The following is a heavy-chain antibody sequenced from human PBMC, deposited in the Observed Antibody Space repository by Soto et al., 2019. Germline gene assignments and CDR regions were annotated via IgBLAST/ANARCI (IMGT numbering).Heavy chain of an antibody. CDR1: GGIFSRFA. CDR2: FIPIFVTA. CDR3: ARGDYYGSGSYLWFGP. Sequence: QVQLVQSGAEVKKPGSSVKVSCKASGGIFSRFAISWVRQAPGQGLEWMGGFIPIFVTANYARRFQGRVTITADKSTSTAYMELSSLRSEDTAVYYCARGDYYGSGSYLWFGPWGQGTLVTVSS. D-gene: IGHD3-10*01. J-gene: IGHJ5*02. V-gene: IGHV1-69*06.